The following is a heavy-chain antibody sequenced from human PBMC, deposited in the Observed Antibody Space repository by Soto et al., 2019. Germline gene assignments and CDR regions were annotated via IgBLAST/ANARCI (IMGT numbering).Heavy chain of an antibody. CDR3: AREGIAAAGTFDY. Sequence: SETLSLTCTISGGSISSSSYYWGWIRQPPGKGLEWIGSIYYSGSTYYNPSLKSRVTISVDTSKNQFSLKLSSVTAADTAVYYCAREGIAAAGTFDYWGQGTLVTVYS. CDR2: IYYSGST. CDR1: GGSISSSSYY. J-gene: IGHJ4*02. D-gene: IGHD6-13*01. V-gene: IGHV4-39*02.